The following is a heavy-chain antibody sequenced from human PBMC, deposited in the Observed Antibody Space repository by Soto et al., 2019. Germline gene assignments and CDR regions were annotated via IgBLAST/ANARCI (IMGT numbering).Heavy chain of an antibody. J-gene: IGHJ5*02. CDR2: IIPIFGTA. CDR1: GGTFSSYA. Sequence: QVQLVQSGAEVKKPGSSVKVSCKASGGTFSSYAISWVRQAPGQGLEWMGGIIPIFGTANYAQKFQGRVTITADESKSTAYMELSSLRSEDTAVYYCAREAGRSPYDYVWGCYRGNWFDPWGQGTLVTVSS. D-gene: IGHD3-16*02. V-gene: IGHV1-69*01. CDR3: AREAGRSPYDYVWGCYRGNWFDP.